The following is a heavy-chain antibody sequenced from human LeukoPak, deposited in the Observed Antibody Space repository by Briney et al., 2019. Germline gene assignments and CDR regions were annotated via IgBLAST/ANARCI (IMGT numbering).Heavy chain of an antibody. J-gene: IGHJ4*02. CDR1: GFTFSSSA. CDR3: ARVNSSGWYEDY. D-gene: IGHD6-19*01. Sequence: GSLRLSCAASGFTFSSSAMGWIRQPPGKGLEWIGSIYYSGSTYYNPSLKSRVTISVDTSKNQFSLKLSSVTAADTAVYYCARVNSSGWYEDYWGQGTLVTVSS. V-gene: IGHV4-39*01. CDR2: IYYSGST.